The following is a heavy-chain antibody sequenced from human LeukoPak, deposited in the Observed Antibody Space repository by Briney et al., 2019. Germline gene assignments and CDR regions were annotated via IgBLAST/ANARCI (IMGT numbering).Heavy chain of an antibody. D-gene: IGHD3-16*01. CDR1: VLNFANSY. CDR3: TTACFYSDN. Sequence: PGGSLRLCCAASVLNFANSYMSSIRQAPGKGPEWLSFIIGGSNTIKYADSVKGRFTISRDNAKNSLFLQMNSLRAEDTAVYYCTTACFYSDNLGQGTLVGVSS. J-gene: IGHJ4*02. V-gene: IGHV3-11*04. CDR2: IIGGSNTI.